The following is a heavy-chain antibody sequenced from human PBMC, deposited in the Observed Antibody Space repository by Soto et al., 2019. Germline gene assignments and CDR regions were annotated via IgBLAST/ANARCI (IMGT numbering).Heavy chain of an antibody. J-gene: IGHJ6*02. Sequence: QVQLLQSGTEVKKPGASVTVSCKASGYTLSDYYMHWVRQVPGQGLEWVGIINPNVGSTSFAQSFEGRVTVTRATSRSTVYMELSSLRFEDTAVYYCARDLGGGNTGCYYDMAVWGQGTTVTVSS. CDR3: ARDLGGGNTGCYYDMAV. V-gene: IGHV1-46*01. D-gene: IGHD1-26*01. CDR2: INPNVGST. CDR1: GYTLSDYY.